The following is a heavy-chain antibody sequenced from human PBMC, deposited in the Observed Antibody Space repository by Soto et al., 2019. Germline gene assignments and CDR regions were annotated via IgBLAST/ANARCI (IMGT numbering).Heavy chain of an antibody. CDR3: AREGCSSTSCYPPYYYYGMDV. J-gene: IGHJ6*02. V-gene: IGHV4-59*01. CDR1: CGSISSYF. CDR2: IYYSGST. Sequence: SETPVLSCTVSCGSISSYFWSWIREPPGKGLDWIGYIYYSGSTNYNPPLKSRVTIAVDTSKNQFSLKLSSVTAADTAVYYCAREGCSSTSCYPPYYYYGMDVWGQGTTVT. D-gene: IGHD2-2*01.